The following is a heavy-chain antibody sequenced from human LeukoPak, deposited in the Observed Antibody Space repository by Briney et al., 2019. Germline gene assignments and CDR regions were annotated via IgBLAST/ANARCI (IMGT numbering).Heavy chain of an antibody. J-gene: IGHJ6*02. D-gene: IGHD2-15*01. CDR3: ARDIGGYYYYGMDV. Sequence: PGGPLRLSCAASGFTFSSYAMHWVRQAPGKGLEGVAVTSYDGSNKYYADSVKGRFTISRDNSKNTLYLQMNSLRAEDTAVYYCARDIGGYYYYGMDVWGQGTTVTVSS. V-gene: IGHV3-30-3*01. CDR1: GFTFSSYA. CDR2: TSYDGSNK.